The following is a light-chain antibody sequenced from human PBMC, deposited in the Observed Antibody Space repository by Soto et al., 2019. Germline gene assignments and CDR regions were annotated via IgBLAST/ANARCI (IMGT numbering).Light chain of an antibody. CDR3: QQSYNTPVT. Sequence: DIPMTQSPSSLSASVGDRVTITCRASHDIRRYLNWYQQKPGKAPRLLIYAASNLQSGVPSRFSGSGSATDFILTISSLQPEDFATYYCQQSYNTPVTFGGGTEVEIK. J-gene: IGKJ4*01. CDR2: AAS. CDR1: HDIRRY. V-gene: IGKV1-39*01.